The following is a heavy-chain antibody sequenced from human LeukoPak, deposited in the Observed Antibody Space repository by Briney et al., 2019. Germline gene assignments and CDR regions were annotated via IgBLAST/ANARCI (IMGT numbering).Heavy chain of an antibody. Sequence: PSETLSLTCTVSGDSISSSHYYWGWIRQSPGKGLEWIGSIYSGGETHYNPSLNSRVTIFLDTSKNRFSLNLISVTATDTAVYYCVRNYSNFVQGDWGQGTLVTVSS. J-gene: IGHJ4*02. CDR3: VRNYSNFVQGD. CDR1: GDSISSSHYY. D-gene: IGHD4-11*01. CDR2: IYSGGET. V-gene: IGHV4-39*01.